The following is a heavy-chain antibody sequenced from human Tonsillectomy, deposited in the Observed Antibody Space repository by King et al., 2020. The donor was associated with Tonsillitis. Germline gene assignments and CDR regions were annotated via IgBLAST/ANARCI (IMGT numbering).Heavy chain of an antibody. CDR1: GYTFTGYY. Sequence: QLVQSGAEVKKPGASVKVSCKASGYTFTGYYMHWVRQAPGQGLEWMGWINPNSGGTNYAQKFQGRGTMTRDTSISTAYMELSRLRSDATALYSSARAHSYVYGLVGFNYWGQGTLVTVSS. V-gene: IGHV1-2*02. CDR3: ARAHSYVYGLVGFNY. D-gene: IGHD5-18*01. J-gene: IGHJ4*02. CDR2: INPNSGGT.